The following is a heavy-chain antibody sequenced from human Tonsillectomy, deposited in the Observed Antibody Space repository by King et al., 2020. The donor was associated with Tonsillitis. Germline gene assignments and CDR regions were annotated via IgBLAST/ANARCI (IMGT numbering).Heavy chain of an antibody. J-gene: IGHJ5*02. CDR3: ARDNWGSGSDFGWFDP. Sequence: LQLQESGPGLVKPSQTLSLTCSVSGGSISSGDYYWSWIRQHPGKGLEWIGYIDYSGSSYYNPSLKSRVTISVDTSQNQFSLKLSSLTAADTAMYFCARDNWGSGSDFGWFDPWGQGTLVTVSS. CDR1: GGSISSGDYY. V-gene: IGHV4-31*03. D-gene: IGHD3-10*01. CDR2: IDYSGSS.